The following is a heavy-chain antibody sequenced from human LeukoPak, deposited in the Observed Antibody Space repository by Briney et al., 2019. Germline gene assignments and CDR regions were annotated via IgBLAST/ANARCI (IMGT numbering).Heavy chain of an antibody. D-gene: IGHD6-19*01. V-gene: IGHV3-21*01. J-gene: IGHJ4*02. CDR2: ISSSSSYI. CDR3: ARVRAAVAGYGDY. Sequence: GGSLRLSCAASGFTFSSYSMNWVRQAPGKGLEWVSSISSSSSYIYYADSVKGRFTISRDNAKNSLYLQMNSLRAEDTAVYYCARVRAAVAGYGDYWGQGTLVIVSS. CDR1: GFTFSSYS.